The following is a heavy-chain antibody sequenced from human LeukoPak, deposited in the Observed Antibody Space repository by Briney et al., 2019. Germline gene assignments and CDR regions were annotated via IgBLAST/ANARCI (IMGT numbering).Heavy chain of an antibody. V-gene: IGHV3-30*04. Sequence: GGSLRLSCAASGFTFSNYAMHWVRQAPGKGLEWVAVISSDGSSKYYTDSVKDRFTISRDNSKNTLYLQMNSLRPEDTAVYYCASAWDYYGSGSYPDYWGQGTLVTVSS. CDR3: ASAWDYYGSGSYPDY. J-gene: IGHJ4*02. D-gene: IGHD3-10*01. CDR2: ISSDGSSK. CDR1: GFTFSNYA.